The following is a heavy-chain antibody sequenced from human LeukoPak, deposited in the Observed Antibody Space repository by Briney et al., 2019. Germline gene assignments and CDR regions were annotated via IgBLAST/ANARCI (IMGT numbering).Heavy chain of an antibody. J-gene: IGHJ4*02. Sequence: PGGSLRLSCAASGFTFSSYAMSWVRQAPGKGLECISVISGSGGNTYYADSVKGRFTISRDNSKNTLYLQIHSLRAEDTAVYYCATNWNLDYWGQGTLVTVSS. CDR3: ATNWNLDY. CDR2: ISGSGGNT. D-gene: IGHD1-1*01. V-gene: IGHV3-23*01. CDR1: GFTFSSYA.